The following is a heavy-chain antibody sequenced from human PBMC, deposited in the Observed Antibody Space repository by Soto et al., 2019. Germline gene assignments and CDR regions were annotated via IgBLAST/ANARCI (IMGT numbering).Heavy chain of an antibody. CDR2: IGNTLDTI. CDR3: ARDFSSPDDAFDI. CDR1: GFAFSGHT. D-gene: IGHD6-13*01. Sequence: EVQLVESGGVLVQPGGSLRLSCAASGFAFSGHTMNWVRQAPGKGLEWVAYIGNTLDTIYYADSVKGRFTISRDNAKNSLYLQMNSLRAEDTAVYYCARDFSSPDDAFDIWGQGTMVTVSS. V-gene: IGHV3-48*04. J-gene: IGHJ3*02.